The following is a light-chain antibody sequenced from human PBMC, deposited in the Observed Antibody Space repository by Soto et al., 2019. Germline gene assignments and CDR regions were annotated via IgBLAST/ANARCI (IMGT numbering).Light chain of an antibody. Sequence: QSVLTQPPSASGTPGQTVAISCSGSSSNIGSNTVNWYQQFPGTAPKLLIYRNVNRPSGVPDRFSGSKSGTSHSLAISGLQTEDEADYYCQSYDSSLSDVVFGGGTKLTVL. CDR2: RNV. CDR1: SSNIGSNT. V-gene: IGLV1-44*01. CDR3: QSYDSSLSDVV. J-gene: IGLJ2*01.